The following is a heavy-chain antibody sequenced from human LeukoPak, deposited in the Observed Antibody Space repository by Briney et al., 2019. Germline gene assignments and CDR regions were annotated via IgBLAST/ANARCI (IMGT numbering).Heavy chain of an antibody. CDR3: ARDPESSAFDL. J-gene: IGHJ4*02. V-gene: IGHV3-7*01. CDR2: IDQYGSVR. CDR1: GFSFSTYW. Sequence: GGSLRLSCAASGFSFSTYWMSWVRQTPENGLEFVANIDQYGSVRNYTDSLKGRCTISRDNAKRSVYLEINSLRADDTAVYYCARDPESSAFDLWGRGALVTVSS.